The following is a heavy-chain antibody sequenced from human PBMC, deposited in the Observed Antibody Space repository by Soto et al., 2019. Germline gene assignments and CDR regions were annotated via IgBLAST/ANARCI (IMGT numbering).Heavy chain of an antibody. D-gene: IGHD3-10*01. V-gene: IGHV3-64*01. CDR1: GFTFSSYA. Sequence: SLRLSCAASGFTFSSYAMHWVRQAPGKGLEYVSAISSNGGSTYYANSVKGRFTISRDNSKNTLYLQMGSLRAEDMAVYYCAREDPGGSGSYYSPNFDYWGQGTLVTVSS. J-gene: IGHJ4*02. CDR2: ISSNGGST. CDR3: AREDPGGSGSYYSPNFDY.